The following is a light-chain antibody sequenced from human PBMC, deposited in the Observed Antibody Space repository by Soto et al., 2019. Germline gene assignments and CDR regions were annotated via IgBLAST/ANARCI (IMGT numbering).Light chain of an antibody. CDR1: SRDIGGYDF. Sequence: QSALTQPPSASGSPGQSVTISCTGTSRDIGGYDFVSWYQQHPGKAPKLLIYDVIKRPSGVPDRFSGSKSGNTASLTVSGLQTDDDADYYCSSYGGSNNLLFGGGTQLTVL. V-gene: IGLV2-8*01. J-gene: IGLJ2*01. CDR3: SSYGGSNNLL. CDR2: DVI.